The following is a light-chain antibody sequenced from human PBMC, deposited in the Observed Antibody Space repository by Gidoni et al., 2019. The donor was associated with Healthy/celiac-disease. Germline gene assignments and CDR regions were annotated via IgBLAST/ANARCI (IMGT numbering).Light chain of an antibody. Sequence: QSVLTQPPSASWTPGQRVTISCSGSSSNIGSNTVNWYKQLPGTAPKLLIYSNNQRPSGVPDRFSGSKSGTSASLAISGLQSEDEADYYCAAWDDSLNGFYVFGTGTKVTVL. CDR2: SNN. V-gene: IGLV1-44*01. CDR3: AAWDDSLNGFYV. J-gene: IGLJ1*01. CDR1: SSNIGSNT.